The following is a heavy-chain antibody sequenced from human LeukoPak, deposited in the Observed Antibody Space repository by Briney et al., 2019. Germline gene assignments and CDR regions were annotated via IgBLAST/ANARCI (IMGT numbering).Heavy chain of an antibody. V-gene: IGHV3-30*02. CDR2: IRYDGGNE. CDR1: GFTFSDYV. CDR3: ARELRYYDILTGYYRVFDY. Sequence: PGGSLRLSCAASGFTFSDYVMHWVRQAPGKGLDWVAFIRYDGGNENYADSVKGRFTISRDNSRNTLYLQMNSLRAEDTAVYYCARELRYYDILTGYYRVFDYWGQGTLVTVSS. D-gene: IGHD3-9*01. J-gene: IGHJ4*02.